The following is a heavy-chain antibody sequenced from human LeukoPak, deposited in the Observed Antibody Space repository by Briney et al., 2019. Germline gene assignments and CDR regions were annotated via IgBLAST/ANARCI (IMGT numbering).Heavy chain of an antibody. CDR3: ARTHSSSLHFDY. J-gene: IGHJ4*02. D-gene: IGHD6-6*01. Sequence: GGSLRLSCAASGFTFSSYAMSWVRQAPGKGLEWVSVIYSGGSTYYADSVKGRFTISRDNSKNTVYVQLNSLRAEDTAVYYCARTHSSSLHFDYWDQGTLITVSS. CDR2: IYSGGST. CDR1: GFTFSSYA. V-gene: IGHV3-53*01.